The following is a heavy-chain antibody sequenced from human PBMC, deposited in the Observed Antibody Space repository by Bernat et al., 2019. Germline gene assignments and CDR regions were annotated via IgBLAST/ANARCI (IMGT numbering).Heavy chain of an antibody. Sequence: EVQLVESGGGLVQPGGSLRFSCVASGFTFSGYWMHWVRQAPGKGLVWVSRINSDGSRTSYAPSVKGRITISRDNGKNTLYLQMNSLRAEDTAVYYCARDAGYCRGGRCADAFDIWGQGTKVTVSS. D-gene: IGHD2-15*01. CDR2: INSDGSRT. CDR1: GFTFSGYW. CDR3: ARDAGYCRGGRCADAFDI. J-gene: IGHJ3*02. V-gene: IGHV3-74*01.